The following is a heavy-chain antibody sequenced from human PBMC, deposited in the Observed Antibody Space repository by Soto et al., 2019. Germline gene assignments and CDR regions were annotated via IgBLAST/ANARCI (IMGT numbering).Heavy chain of an antibody. J-gene: IGHJ3*02. V-gene: IGHV3-23*01. CDR2: ISGSGGST. CDR1: GFTFSSYA. Sequence: EVQLLESGGGLVQPGGSLRLSCAASGFTFSSYAMSWVRQAPGKGLEWVSAISGSGGSTYYADSVKGRFTISRDNSKNTLHLQMNSLRAEYTAVYYCSCMVRRLPDAFDIWGQGTMVTVSS. CDR3: SCMVRRLPDAFDI. D-gene: IGHD3-10*01.